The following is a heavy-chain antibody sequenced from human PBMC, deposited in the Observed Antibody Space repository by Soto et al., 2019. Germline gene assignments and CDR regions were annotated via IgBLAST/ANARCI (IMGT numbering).Heavy chain of an antibody. J-gene: IGHJ4*02. CDR3: ARAGYIGLDY. CDR2: LYPGASP. V-gene: IGHV4-30-2*01. CDR1: GDSMSRGGHS. Sequence: QLQLQESGSGLVKPSETLTLTCAVFGDSMSRGGHSWSWIRQPPGKGLEWIGHLYPGASPQYNPSLKSRVTISVDTSQNLFSLSLTSVTAADTAVYYCARAGYIGLDYWGQGTLVTVSS. D-gene: IGHD2-15*01.